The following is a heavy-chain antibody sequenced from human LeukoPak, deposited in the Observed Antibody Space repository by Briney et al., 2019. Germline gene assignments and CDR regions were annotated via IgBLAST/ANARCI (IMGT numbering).Heavy chain of an antibody. Sequence: PGGSLRLSCAASGFTFSSYSMNWVRQAPGKGLEWVSSISSSSSYIYYADSVKGRFTISRDNAKISLYLQMNSLRAEDTAVYYCARDFGFGYDYGDYVTIGSYWGQGTLVTVSS. CDR1: GFTFSSYS. V-gene: IGHV3-21*01. CDR2: ISSSSSYI. D-gene: IGHD4-17*01. J-gene: IGHJ4*02. CDR3: ARDFGFGYDYGDYVTIGSY.